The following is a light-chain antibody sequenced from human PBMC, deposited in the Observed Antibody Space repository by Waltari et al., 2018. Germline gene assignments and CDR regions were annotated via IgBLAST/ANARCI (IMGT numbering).Light chain of an antibody. J-gene: IGKJ4*01. CDR2: WAS. V-gene: IGKV4-1*01. CDR1: QSVLFSSDNRNY. Sequence: DIVMTQSPDSLAVSLGERATINGKSSQSVLFSSDNRNYLAWYQQKPGQPPTLLIYWASTRESGVPDRFSGSGSGTDFTLTISSLQAEDVAVYYCQQYYITPLSFGGGTKVEIK. CDR3: QQYYITPLS.